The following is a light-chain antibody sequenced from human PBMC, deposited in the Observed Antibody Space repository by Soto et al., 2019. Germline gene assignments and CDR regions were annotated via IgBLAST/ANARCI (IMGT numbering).Light chain of an antibody. Sequence: QSVLTQPPSASGSPGQSVTISCTGTSSDIGAYNYVSWYQQHPGKVPKLLIYEVNKRPSGVPGRFSGSKSGNTASLTVSGLQAEDEADYYCQSYDSSLSGYVFGTGTKVTVL. CDR3: QSYDSSLSGYV. J-gene: IGLJ1*01. CDR2: EVN. V-gene: IGLV2-8*01. CDR1: SSDIGAYNY.